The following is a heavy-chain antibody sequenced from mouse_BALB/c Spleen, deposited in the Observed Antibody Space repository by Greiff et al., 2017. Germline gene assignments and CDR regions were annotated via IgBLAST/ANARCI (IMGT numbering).Heavy chain of an antibody. D-gene: IGHD2-1*01. CDR2: ISSGGSYT. CDR1: GFTFSSYT. J-gene: IGHJ3*01. V-gene: IGHV5-6-4*01. CDR3: TGGNSLFAY. Sequence: DVKLVESGGGLVKPGGSLKLSCAASGFTFSSYTMSWVRQTPEKRLEWVATISSGGSYTYYPDSVKGRFTISRDNAKNTLYLQMSSLKSEDTAMYYCTGGNSLFAYWGQGTLVTVSA.